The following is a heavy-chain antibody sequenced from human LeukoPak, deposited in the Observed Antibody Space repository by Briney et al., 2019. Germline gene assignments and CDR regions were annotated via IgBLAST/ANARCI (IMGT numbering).Heavy chain of an antibody. D-gene: IGHD1-26*01. CDR2: IYYSGST. J-gene: IGHJ4*02. V-gene: IGHV4-39*07. CDR1: GGSISSSSYY. Sequence: PSETLSLTCTVSGGSISSSSYYWGWIRQPPGKGLEWIGSIYYSGSTYYNPSLKSRVTISVDTSKNQFSLKLSSVTAADTAVYYCARAEWELLGRHNYFDYWGQGTLVTVSS. CDR3: ARAEWELLGRHNYFDY.